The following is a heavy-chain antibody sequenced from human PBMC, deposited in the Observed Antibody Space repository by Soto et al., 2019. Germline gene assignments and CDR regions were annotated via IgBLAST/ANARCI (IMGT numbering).Heavy chain of an antibody. D-gene: IGHD2-15*01. CDR3: AKSLPVAPFDY. J-gene: IGHJ4*02. V-gene: IGHV3-21*01. Sequence: GGSLRLSCAACGFSFTTYTMTWVRQAPGKGLEWVSSIDPNSRYIFYADSVGGRFTISRDNAKNSLYLQMNSLRAEDTAMYFCAKSLPVAPFDYWGPGTLVTVSS. CDR1: GFSFTTYT. CDR2: IDPNSRYI.